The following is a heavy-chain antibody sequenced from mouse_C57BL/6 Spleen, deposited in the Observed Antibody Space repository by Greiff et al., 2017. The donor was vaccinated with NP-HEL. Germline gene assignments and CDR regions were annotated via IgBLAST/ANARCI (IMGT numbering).Heavy chain of an antibody. J-gene: IGHJ2*01. V-gene: IGHV5-4*01. D-gene: IGHD1-1*01. CDR3: ASDLGYYGSSYLDY. CDR1: GFTFSSYA. Sequence: EVQGVESGGGLVKPGGSLKLSCAASGFTFSSYAMSWVRQTPEKRLEWVATISDGGSYTYYPDNVKGRFTISRDNAKNNLYLQMSHLKSEDTAMYYCASDLGYYGSSYLDYWGQGTTLTVSS. CDR2: ISDGGSYT.